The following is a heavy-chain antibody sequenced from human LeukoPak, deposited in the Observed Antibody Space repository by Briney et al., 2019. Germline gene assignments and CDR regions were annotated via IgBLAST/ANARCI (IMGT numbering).Heavy chain of an antibody. CDR2: IYYSGST. J-gene: IGHJ4*02. CDR3: ARGRLPIDY. V-gene: IGHV4-59*08. Sequence: PSETLSLTCTVSGGSISSYYWSWIRQPPGKGLEWIGYIYYSGSTSYNPSLKSRVTISVDTSKNQFSLKLTSVTAADTAVYYCARGRLPIDYWGQGTLVIVSS. D-gene: IGHD6-25*01. CDR1: GGSISSYY.